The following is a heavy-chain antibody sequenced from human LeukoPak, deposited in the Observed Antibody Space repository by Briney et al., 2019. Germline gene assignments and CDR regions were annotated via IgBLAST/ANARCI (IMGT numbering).Heavy chain of an antibody. Sequence: VASVKVSCKASGFTFTSSAVQWVRQARGQRLEWIGWIVVGSGNTNYAQKFQERVTITRDMSTSTAYMELSSLRSEDTAVYYCAAVPRGDIAAADYWGQGTLVTV. CDR3: AAVPRGDIAAADY. CDR1: GFTFTSSA. CDR2: IVVGSGNT. V-gene: IGHV1-58*01. D-gene: IGHD6-13*01. J-gene: IGHJ4*02.